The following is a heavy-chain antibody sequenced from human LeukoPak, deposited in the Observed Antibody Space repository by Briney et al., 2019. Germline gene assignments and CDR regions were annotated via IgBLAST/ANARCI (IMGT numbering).Heavy chain of an antibody. Sequence: ASVKVSCKASGYTFTSYDINWVRQATGQGLEWMGWMNPNSGNTGYAQKFQGRVTMTRNTSISTAYMELSSLRSEDTAVYYCARGKCYDSWSGYCGSSYYYYYYGMDVWGQGTTVTVSS. J-gene: IGHJ6*02. CDR1: GYTFTSYD. CDR3: ARGKCYDSWSGYCGSSYYYYYYGMDV. V-gene: IGHV1-8*01. CDR2: MNPNSGNT. D-gene: IGHD3-3*01.